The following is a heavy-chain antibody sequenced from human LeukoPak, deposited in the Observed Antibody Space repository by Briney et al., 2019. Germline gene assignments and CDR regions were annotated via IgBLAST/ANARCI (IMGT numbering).Heavy chain of an antibody. V-gene: IGHV4-59*04. CDR2: IYYSGST. CDR3: AGLEGINAFDI. J-gene: IGHJ3*02. Sequence: SETLSLTCTVSGGSISSYYWSWIRQPPGKGLEWIGYIYYSGSTYYNPSLKSRVTISVDTSKNQFSLKLSSVTAADTAVYYCAGLEGINAFDIWGQGTMVTVSS. CDR1: GGSISSYY. D-gene: IGHD6-6*01.